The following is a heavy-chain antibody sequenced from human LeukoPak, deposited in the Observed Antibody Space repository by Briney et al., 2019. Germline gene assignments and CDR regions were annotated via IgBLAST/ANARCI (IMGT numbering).Heavy chain of an antibody. V-gene: IGHV3-30*02. Sequence: GGSLRLSCAASGFTFSSYGMHWVRQAPGKGLEWVAFIRYDGSNKYYADSVKGRFTISRDNPKNTLYLQMNSLRAEDTAVYYCAKDFNYYDSSGYYYFDYWGQGTLVTVSS. CDR1: GFTFSSYG. CDR3: AKDFNYYDSSGYYYFDY. CDR2: IRYDGSNK. J-gene: IGHJ4*02. D-gene: IGHD3-22*01.